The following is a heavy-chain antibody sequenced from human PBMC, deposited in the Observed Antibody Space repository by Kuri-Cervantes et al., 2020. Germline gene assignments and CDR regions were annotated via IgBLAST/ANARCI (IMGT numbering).Heavy chain of an antibody. CDR3: AMHRYYSDSSGYYNFDY. D-gene: IGHD3-22*01. J-gene: IGHJ4*02. CDR1: GGSFSGYY. CDR2: INHSGST. V-gene: IGHV4-34*01. Sequence: SETLSLTCAVYGGSFSGYYWSWIRQPPGKGLEWIGEINHSGSTNYNPSLKSRVTISVDTSKNQFSLKLSSVTAADTAVYYCAMHRYYSDSSGYYNFDYWGQGTLVTVSS.